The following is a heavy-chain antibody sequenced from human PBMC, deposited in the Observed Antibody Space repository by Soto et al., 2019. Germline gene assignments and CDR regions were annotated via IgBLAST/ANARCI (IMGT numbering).Heavy chain of an antibody. CDR1: GASISNHY. Sequence: PSETLSLTCTVSGASISNHYWSWIRQSPGKGLEWIGEIYHSGSTNYNPSLKSRVTISVDKSKNQFSLKLSSVTAADTAVYYCARVNYYYYGMDVWGQGTTVTVSS. CDR3: ARVNYYYYGMDV. J-gene: IGHJ6*02. CDR2: IYHSGST. V-gene: IGHV4-59*11.